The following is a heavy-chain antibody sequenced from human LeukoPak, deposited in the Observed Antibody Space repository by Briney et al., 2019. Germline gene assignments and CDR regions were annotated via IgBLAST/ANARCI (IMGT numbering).Heavy chain of an antibody. Sequence: SETLSLTCAVYGGSFSGYYWSWIRQPPGKGLEWIGEINHSGSTNYNPSLKSRVTISVDTSKNQFSLKLSSVTAADTAVYYCARGPPKSYVWGSYRNYYFDYWGQGTLVTVSS. CDR3: ARGPPKSYVWGSYRNYYFDY. CDR2: INHSGST. J-gene: IGHJ4*02. D-gene: IGHD3-16*02. V-gene: IGHV4-34*01. CDR1: GGSFSGYY.